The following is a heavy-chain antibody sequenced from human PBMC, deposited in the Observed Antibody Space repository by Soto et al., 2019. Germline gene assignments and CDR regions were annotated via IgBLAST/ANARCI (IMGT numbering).Heavy chain of an antibody. Sequence: ETLSLTCSVSGGAISNYYWSWIRQPPGKGLEWIGYIYHTGSTSNNPSLKSRATLSVDTSKNQLSLNLTSVTAADTAIYYCARSVNRGYSYGYGHWGQGTLVTVSS. CDR3: ARSVNRGYSYGYGH. CDR1: GGAISNYY. CDR2: IYHTGST. D-gene: IGHD5-18*01. V-gene: IGHV4-59*01. J-gene: IGHJ4*02.